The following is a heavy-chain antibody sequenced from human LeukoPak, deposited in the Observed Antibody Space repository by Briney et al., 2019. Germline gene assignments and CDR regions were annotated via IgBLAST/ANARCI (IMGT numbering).Heavy chain of an antibody. J-gene: IGHJ3*02. Sequence: GGSLRLSCAASGFTFSSYAMSWVRQAPGKGLEWVSAISGSGGSTYYADSVKGRFTISRDNAKNTLYLQMNSLRAGDTAVYYCARVPQWLDAFDIWGQGTMVTVSS. D-gene: IGHD5-24*01. V-gene: IGHV3-23*01. CDR2: ISGSGGST. CDR3: ARVPQWLDAFDI. CDR1: GFTFSSYA.